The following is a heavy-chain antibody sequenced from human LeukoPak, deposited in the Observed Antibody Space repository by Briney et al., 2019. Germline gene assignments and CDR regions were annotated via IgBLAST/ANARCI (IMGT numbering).Heavy chain of an antibody. Sequence: SETLSPTRAVSGCSLSCFFWGWIRQPGREGPGWVWRIYNSGSTNYNPSLKSRVTMSVDTSKNQFSLKLSSVTAADTAVYYCARVLLGDSSGYWNDAFDIWGQGTMVTVSS. J-gene: IGHJ3*02. D-gene: IGHD3-22*01. CDR3: ARVLLGDSSGYWNDAFDI. CDR1: GCSLSCFF. V-gene: IGHV4-59*10. CDR2: IYNSGST.